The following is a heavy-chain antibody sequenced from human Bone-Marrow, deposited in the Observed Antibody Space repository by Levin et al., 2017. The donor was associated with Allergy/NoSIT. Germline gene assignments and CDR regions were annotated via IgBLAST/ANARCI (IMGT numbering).Heavy chain of an antibody. J-gene: IGHJ4*02. CDR1: GFTFDDYA. Sequence: GGSLRLSCAASGFTFDDYAMHWVRQAPGKGLEWVSGITWNSGSMGYADSVKGRFTISRDNAKNSLYLQMNSLRPEDTALYYWAKEAPDIGVAGGFDYWGQGTLVTVSS. CDR3: AKEAPDIGVAGGFDY. V-gene: IGHV3-9*01. CDR2: ITWNSGSM. D-gene: IGHD6-19*01.